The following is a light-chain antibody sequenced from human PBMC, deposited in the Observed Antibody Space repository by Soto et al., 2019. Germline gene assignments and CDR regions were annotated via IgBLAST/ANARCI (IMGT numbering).Light chain of an antibody. CDR1: QGISNW. J-gene: IGKJ4*01. V-gene: IGKV1-12*01. CDR2: GAS. CDR3: QQTNSFLPLT. Sequence: DMQLTQSPSSVSASVGDRVTITCRASQGISNWLAWYQQKPGKAPKLLIYGASHLQSGVQSRFSGGGSGTHFTLIISSLQPEDFAPYYWQQTNSFLPLTFGGGTKVEIK.